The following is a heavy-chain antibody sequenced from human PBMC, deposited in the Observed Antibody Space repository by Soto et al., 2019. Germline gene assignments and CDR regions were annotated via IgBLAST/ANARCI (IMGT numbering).Heavy chain of an antibody. CDR1: GFTFSSYA. CDR2: ISSNGGST. Sequence: GGSLRLSCSASGFTFSSYAMHWVRQAPGKGLEYVSAISSNGGSTYYADSVKGRFTISRDNSKNTLYLQMSSLRAEDTAVYYCVKDPGPISLITTVTNDYWGQGTLVTVSS. J-gene: IGHJ4*02. V-gene: IGHV3-64D*08. CDR3: VKDPGPISLITTVTNDY. D-gene: IGHD4-17*01.